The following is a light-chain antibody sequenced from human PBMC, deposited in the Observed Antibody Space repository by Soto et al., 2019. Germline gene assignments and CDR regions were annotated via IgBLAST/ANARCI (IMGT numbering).Light chain of an antibody. CDR1: SNDIGGYNY. V-gene: IGLV2-14*01. CDR2: EVT. Sequence: QSALAQPASVSGSPGQSITISCTGTSNDIGGYNYVSWYQHHPGKDPKVLIYEVTNRPSGVSHRFSGSKSGNTASLTISGLQAEDEADYFCTSYTSTSARVFGTGTKVTVL. CDR3: TSYTSTSARV. J-gene: IGLJ1*01.